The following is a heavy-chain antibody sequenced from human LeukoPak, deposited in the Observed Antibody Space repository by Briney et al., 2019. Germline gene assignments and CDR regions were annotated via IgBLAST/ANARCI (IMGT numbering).Heavy chain of an antibody. Sequence: GGSLRLSCAASGSTLSNYPMGWVRQAPVKGLEWLSAIGEEKSGSWTKSADSVKGRFTISRDNSENTLYLQMDSLTVEDTAVYYCAKGSSGIVGAREAFDIWGQGTMVTVSS. CDR1: GSTLSNYP. D-gene: IGHD1-26*01. V-gene: IGHV3-23*01. J-gene: IGHJ3*02. CDR2: IGEEKSGSWT. CDR3: AKGSSGIVGAREAFDI.